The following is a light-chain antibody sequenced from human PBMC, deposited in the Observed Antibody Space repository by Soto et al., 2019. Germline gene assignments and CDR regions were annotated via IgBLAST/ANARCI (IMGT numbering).Light chain of an antibody. CDR1: RSNIGSNT. CDR2: GNN. Sequence: QSVLTQPPSASGTPGQRVTISCSGSRSNIGSNTVNWYQQLPGTAPKLLIYGNNERPSGVPDRFSGSKSGTSASLAISGLQSEDEADYYCAAWDDSLNGHVVFGGVTKLTVL. J-gene: IGLJ2*01. CDR3: AAWDDSLNGHVV. V-gene: IGLV1-44*01.